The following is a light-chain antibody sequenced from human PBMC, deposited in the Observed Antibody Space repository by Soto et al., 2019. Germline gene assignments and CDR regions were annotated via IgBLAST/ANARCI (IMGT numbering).Light chain of an antibody. V-gene: IGKV3-20*01. CDR2: GTS. Sequence: EIVLTQSPGTLSLSPGERATLSCRASQSVSSSYLAWYQQKPGQAPRLLIYGTSSRATALPDRFSGSGSGTDFTLNISRLEPEDFAVYYCQQYGSSSWTFGQGTKGEIK. CDR1: QSVSSSY. J-gene: IGKJ1*01. CDR3: QQYGSSSWT.